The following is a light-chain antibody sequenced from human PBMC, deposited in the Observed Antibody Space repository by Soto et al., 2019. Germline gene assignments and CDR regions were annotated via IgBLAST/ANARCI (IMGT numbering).Light chain of an antibody. V-gene: IGLV3-21*02. CDR3: QVWDSGSDHWV. CDR1: NIGGKR. Sequence: SYELTQPPSVSVAPGQTARITCGGNNIGGKRVHWYQQKPGQAPVLVVYDDNDRPSGIPERFSGSNSGNTATLTITRVEAGDEADYYCQVWDSGSDHWVFGGGTKVTVL. CDR2: DDN. J-gene: IGLJ3*02.